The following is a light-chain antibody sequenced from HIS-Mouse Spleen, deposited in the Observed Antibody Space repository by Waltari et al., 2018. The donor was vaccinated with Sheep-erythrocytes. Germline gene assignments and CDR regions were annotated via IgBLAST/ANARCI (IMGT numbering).Light chain of an antibody. Sequence: QSALTHPASVSGSPGQSITISCTGTSCDVGSYNLVSWYQQDPGKAPKLMIYEGSKRPSGVSHRFSGSKSGNTASLTISGLQAEDEADYYCCSYAGSSTPWVFGGGTKLTVL. CDR2: EGS. CDR3: CSYAGSSTPWV. V-gene: IGLV2-23*01. CDR1: SCDVGSYNL. J-gene: IGLJ3*02.